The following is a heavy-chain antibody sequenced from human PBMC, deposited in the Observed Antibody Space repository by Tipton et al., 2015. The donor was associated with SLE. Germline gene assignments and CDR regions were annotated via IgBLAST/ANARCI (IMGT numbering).Heavy chain of an antibody. CDR3: ARGGDPDYFDY. V-gene: IGHV4-31*03. CDR1: GGSISSGGLY. CDR2: IFYTGNT. J-gene: IGHJ4*02. Sequence: TLSLTCTVSGGSISSGGLYWSWVRLHPGKGLEWIGYIFYTGNTYYNPSLKSRLTISVDTSKNKLSLNLSSVTAADTAVYYCARGGDPDYFDYWGQGTLVTVSS.